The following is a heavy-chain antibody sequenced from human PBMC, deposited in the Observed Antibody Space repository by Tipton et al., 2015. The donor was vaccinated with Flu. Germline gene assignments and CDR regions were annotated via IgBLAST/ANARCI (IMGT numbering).Heavy chain of an antibody. V-gene: IGHV3-30*02. D-gene: IGHD1-1*01. J-gene: IGHJ6*02. CDR3: AKDAATGTAYNNYYGMDF. Sequence: SLRLSCAASGFTFRSYGMHWVRQAPGKGLEWLAFIRYDASNKNYADSVKGRFTISRDNSQNTLYLQMNSLRAEDTAVYYCAKDAATGTAYNNYYGMDFWGQGTTVTVSS. CDR2: IRYDASNK. CDR1: GFTFRSYG.